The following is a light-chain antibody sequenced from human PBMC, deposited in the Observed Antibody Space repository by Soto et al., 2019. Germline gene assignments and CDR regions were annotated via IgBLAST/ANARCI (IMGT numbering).Light chain of an antibody. CDR1: SSDVGSYNL. CDR3: CSYAGRSTSV. Sequence: QSALTQPASVSGSPGQTITISCTGTSSDVGSYNLVYWYQQLPGTAPKLIIYEVSKRPSGVSNRFSGSKSGNTASLTITGLQAEDEDDYCCCSYAGRSTSVFGGGTKVTVL. V-gene: IGLV2-23*02. CDR2: EVS. J-gene: IGLJ2*01.